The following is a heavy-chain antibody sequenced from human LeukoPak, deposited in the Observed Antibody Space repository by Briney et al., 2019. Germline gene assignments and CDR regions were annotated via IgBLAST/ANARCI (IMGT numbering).Heavy chain of an antibody. J-gene: IGHJ4*02. D-gene: IGHD3-16*01. CDR3: ARYPLLGDPIYY. V-gene: IGHV1-69*13. CDR1: GGTFSGYA. CDR2: IIPIFGTA. Sequence: GASVKVSCKASGGTFSGYAISWVRQAPGQGLEWMGGIIPIFGTANYAQKFQGRVTITADESTSTAYMELSSLRSEDTAVYYCARYPLLGDPIYYWGQGTLVTVSS.